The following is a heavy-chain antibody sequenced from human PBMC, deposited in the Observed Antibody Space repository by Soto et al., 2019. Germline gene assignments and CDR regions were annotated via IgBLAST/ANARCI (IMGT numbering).Heavy chain of an antibody. J-gene: IGHJ6*02. Sequence: QVQLVESGGGVVQPGGSLRLSCAASGFTLSNVGMHWVRQAPGKGLEWVAIIWYDGSNKFYGDSVKGRFTISRDSSKNTLYLQMNNLIAEDTAVYYCARDEHMIRGVRDGMDVWGQGTTVTVSS. CDR2: IWYDGSNK. V-gene: IGHV3-33*01. D-gene: IGHD3-10*01. CDR3: ARDEHMIRGVRDGMDV. CDR1: GFTLSNVG.